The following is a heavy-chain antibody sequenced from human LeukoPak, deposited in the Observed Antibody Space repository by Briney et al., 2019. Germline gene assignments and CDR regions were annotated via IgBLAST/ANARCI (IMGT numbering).Heavy chain of an antibody. CDR1: GYTFTGYY. CDR3: ARRVSSYYYDSSGSTQFDY. Sequence: ASVKVSCKASGYTFTGYYMHWVRQAPGQGLEWMGWINPNSGGTNYAQKFQGRVTMTRDTSISTAYMELSRLRSDDTAVYYCARRVSSYYYDSSGSTQFDYWGQGTLVTVSS. V-gene: IGHV1-2*02. J-gene: IGHJ4*02. CDR2: INPNSGGT. D-gene: IGHD3-22*01.